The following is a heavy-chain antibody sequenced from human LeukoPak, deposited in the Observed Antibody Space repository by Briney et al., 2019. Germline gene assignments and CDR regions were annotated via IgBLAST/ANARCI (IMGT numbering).Heavy chain of an antibody. D-gene: IGHD3-3*01. Sequence: PGGSLRLSCATSGFTFSSYGMHWVRQAPGKGLEWVAFIRYDGSNKHHADSVKGRFTISRDNSKNTLYLQMNSLRAEDTAVYYCAKFLSRGLNIDYWGQGTLVTVSS. J-gene: IGHJ4*02. V-gene: IGHV3-30*02. CDR1: GFTFSSYG. CDR3: AKFLSRGLNIDY. CDR2: IRYDGSNK.